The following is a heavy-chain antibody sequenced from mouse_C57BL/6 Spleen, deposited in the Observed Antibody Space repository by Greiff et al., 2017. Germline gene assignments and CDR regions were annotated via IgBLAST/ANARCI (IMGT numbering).Heavy chain of an antibody. CDR3: AREDYYGSDWYFDV. D-gene: IGHD1-1*01. CDR1: GYTFTSYW. CDR2: IDPNSGGT. Sequence: VKQSCKASGYTFTSYWMHWVKQRPGRGLEWIGRIDPNSGGTKYNEKFKSKATLTVDKPSSTAYMQLSSLTSEDSAVYYCAREDYYGSDWYFDVWGTGTTVTVSS. J-gene: IGHJ1*03. V-gene: IGHV1-72*01.